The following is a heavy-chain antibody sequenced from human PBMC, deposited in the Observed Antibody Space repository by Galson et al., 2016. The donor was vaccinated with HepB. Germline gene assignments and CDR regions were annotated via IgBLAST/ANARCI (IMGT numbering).Heavy chain of an antibody. CDR3: ARDSNDTSGYGIDY. CDR2: IFYSGST. V-gene: IGHV4-59*01. Sequence: SETLSLTCTVSGGSISSYYWSWIRQPPGKGLEWIGYIFYSGSTNYNPSLKSRVTISVDTSKNQFSLKLSSVTAADTAVYYCARDSNDTSGYGIDYWGQGTLVTVSS. J-gene: IGHJ4*02. CDR1: GGSISSYY. D-gene: IGHD3-22*01.